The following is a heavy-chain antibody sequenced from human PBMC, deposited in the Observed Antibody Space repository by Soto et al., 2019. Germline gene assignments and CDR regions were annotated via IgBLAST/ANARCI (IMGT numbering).Heavy chain of an antibody. J-gene: IGHJ6*02. Sequence: VASVKVSCKASGYTFTSYGISWVRQAPGQGLEWMGWISAYNGNTNYAQKLQGRVTMTTDTSTSTAYMELRSLRSDDTAVYYCARDLGYDFWSGYYPGGNYYYGMDVWGQGTTVTVSS. V-gene: IGHV1-18*01. CDR1: GYTFTSYG. D-gene: IGHD3-3*01. CDR2: ISAYNGNT. CDR3: ARDLGYDFWSGYYPGGNYYYGMDV.